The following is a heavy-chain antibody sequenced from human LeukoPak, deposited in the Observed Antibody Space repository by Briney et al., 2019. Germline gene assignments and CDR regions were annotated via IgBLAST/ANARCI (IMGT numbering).Heavy chain of an antibody. J-gene: IGHJ4*02. CDR3: ARATDSGDY. CDR2: IYYSGST. D-gene: IGHD1-26*01. CDR1: GGSISSSSYY. V-gene: IGHV4-39*01. Sequence: LETLSLTCTVSGGSISSSSYYWGWVRQPPGQGLEWIGSIYYSGSTYYNPSLKSRVTISVDTSKNQFSLKLSSVTAADTAVYYCARATDSGDYWGQGTLVTVSS.